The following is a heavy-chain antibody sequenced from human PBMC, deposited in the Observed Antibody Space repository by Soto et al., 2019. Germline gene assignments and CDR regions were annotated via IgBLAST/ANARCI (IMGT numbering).Heavy chain of an antibody. Sequence: LRLSCAASGFTFSSYGMHWVRQAPGKGLEWVAVIWYDGSNKYYADSVKGRFTISRDNSKNTLYLQMNGLRAEDTAVYYCARALNYGDLLDYWGQGTLVTVSS. D-gene: IGHD4-17*01. CDR2: IWYDGSNK. CDR1: GFTFSSYG. CDR3: ARALNYGDLLDY. V-gene: IGHV3-33*01. J-gene: IGHJ4*02.